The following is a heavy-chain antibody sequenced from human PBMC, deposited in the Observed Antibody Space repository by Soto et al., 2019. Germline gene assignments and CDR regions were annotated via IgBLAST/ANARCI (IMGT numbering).Heavy chain of an antibody. CDR1: GGSISSGGYY. CDR2: IYYSGST. J-gene: IGHJ4*02. CDR3: ARLLMPDYDILTGPTLDY. Sequence: QVQLQESGPGLVKPSQTLSLTCTVSGGSISSGGYYWSWIRQHPGKGLEWIGYIYYSGSTYSNPSLKSRVTISVDTSKNQFSLKLSSVTAADTAVYYCARLLMPDYDILTGPTLDYWGQGTLVTVSS. V-gene: IGHV4-31*03. D-gene: IGHD3-9*01.